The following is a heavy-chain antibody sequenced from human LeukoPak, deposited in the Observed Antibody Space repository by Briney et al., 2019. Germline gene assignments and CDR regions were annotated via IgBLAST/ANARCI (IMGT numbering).Heavy chain of an antibody. D-gene: IGHD1-1*01. J-gene: IGHJ4*02. V-gene: IGHV1-18*04. CDR2: ISAYNGNT. CDR3: ARAGRDWNDADFDY. CDR1: GYTFTGYY. Sequence: ASVKVSCKTSGYTFTGYYMHWVRQAPGQGLEWMGWISAYNGNTDYAQKLQGRVTMTTDTSTSTAYMELRSLRSDDTAVYYCARAGRDWNDADFDYWGQGTLVTVSS.